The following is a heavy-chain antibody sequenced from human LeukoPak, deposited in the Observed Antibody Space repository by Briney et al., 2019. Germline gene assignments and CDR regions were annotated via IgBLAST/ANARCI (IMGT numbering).Heavy chain of an antibody. Sequence: GGSLRLSCAASGFTFSSYAIHWVRQAPGKGLEWVAVISYDGSNKYYADSVKGRFTISRDNSKNTLYLQMNSLRAEDTAVYYCARAIGRYSSSWVFDYWGQGTLVTVSS. CDR1: GFTFSSYA. CDR3: ARAIGRYSSSWVFDY. V-gene: IGHV3-30-3*01. J-gene: IGHJ4*02. CDR2: ISYDGSNK. D-gene: IGHD6-13*01.